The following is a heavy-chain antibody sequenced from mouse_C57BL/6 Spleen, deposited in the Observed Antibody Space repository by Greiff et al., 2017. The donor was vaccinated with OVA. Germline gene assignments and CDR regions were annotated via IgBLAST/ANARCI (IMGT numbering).Heavy chain of an antibody. Sequence: VQRVESGPELVKPGASVKISCKASGYSFTSYYIHWVKQRPGQGLEWIGWIYPGSGNTKYNEKFKGKATLTADTSSSTAYMQLSSLTSEDSAVYYCARDYGSPYAMDYWGQGTSVTVSS. D-gene: IGHD1-1*01. V-gene: IGHV1-66*01. CDR2: IYPGSGNT. CDR3: ARDYGSPYAMDY. CDR1: GYSFTSYY. J-gene: IGHJ4*01.